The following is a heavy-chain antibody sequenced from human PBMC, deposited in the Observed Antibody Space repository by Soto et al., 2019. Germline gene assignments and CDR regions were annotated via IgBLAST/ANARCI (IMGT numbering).Heavy chain of an antibody. D-gene: IGHD6-6*01. V-gene: IGHV1-18*01. J-gene: IGHJ4*02. CDR3: ARHGHSAALAY. CDR1: GYTFTSYG. Sequence: ASVKGSCKAAGYTFTSYGISFLRQDTGQGLEWMGWISAYNGNTNYAQKLQGRVTMTTDTSTSPAYMELRSLRSDDTAVYYCARHGHSAALAYWGQGTLVTVSS. CDR2: ISAYNGNT.